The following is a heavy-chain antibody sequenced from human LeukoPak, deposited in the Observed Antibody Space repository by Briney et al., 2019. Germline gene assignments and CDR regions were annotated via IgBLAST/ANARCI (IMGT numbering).Heavy chain of an antibody. CDR2: IYSGGST. CDR3: ATNSPSWPLYYFDY. Sequence: PGGSLRLSCAASGFTFDDYAMTWVRQAPGKGLEWVSVIYSGGSTYYADSVKGRFTISRDNSKNTLYLQMNSLRAEDTAVYYCATNSPSWPLYYFDYWGQGTLVTVSS. V-gene: IGHV3-53*01. D-gene: IGHD4-23*01. J-gene: IGHJ4*02. CDR1: GFTFDDYA.